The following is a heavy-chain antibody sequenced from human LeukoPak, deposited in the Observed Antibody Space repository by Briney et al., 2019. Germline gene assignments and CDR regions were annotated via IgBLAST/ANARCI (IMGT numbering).Heavy chain of an antibody. J-gene: IGHJ4*02. Sequence: ASVKVSCKASGYTFTGYYMHWVRQAPGQGLEWMGWINPNSGGTNYAQKFQGRVTMTRDTSISTAYMELSRLRSDGTAVYYCARGSSGGSCPGWWGQGTLVTVSS. V-gene: IGHV1-2*02. D-gene: IGHD2-15*01. CDR3: ARGSSGGSCPGW. CDR1: GYTFTGYY. CDR2: INPNSGGT.